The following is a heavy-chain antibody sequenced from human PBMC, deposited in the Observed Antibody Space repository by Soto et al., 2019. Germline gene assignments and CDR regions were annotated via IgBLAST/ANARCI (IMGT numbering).Heavy chain of an antibody. V-gene: IGHV1-24*01. J-gene: IGHJ6*02. D-gene: IGHD3-3*01. Sequence: WASVKVSCKASGYTFTSYDINWVRQAPGKGLEWMGGFDPEDGETIYAQKFQGRVTMTEDTSTDTAYMELSSLRSEDTAVYYCATRFACRNYYYYGMDVWGQGTTVTVSS. CDR2: FDPEDGET. CDR3: ATRFACRNYYYYGMDV. CDR1: GYTFTSYD.